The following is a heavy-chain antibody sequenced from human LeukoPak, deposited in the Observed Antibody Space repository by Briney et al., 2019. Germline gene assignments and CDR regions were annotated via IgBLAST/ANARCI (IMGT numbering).Heavy chain of an antibody. J-gene: IGHJ4*02. Sequence: SETLPLTCTVSGGSISNYYWSWIRQPPGKGLEWIGYIYYSGSTNYNPSLTSRVTISVDTSKNQFSLILSSVTAADTAVYYCARGNGWYYYWGQGTLVTVSS. CDR2: IYYSGST. D-gene: IGHD6-19*01. V-gene: IGHV4-59*01. CDR3: ARGNGWYYY. CDR1: GGSISNYY.